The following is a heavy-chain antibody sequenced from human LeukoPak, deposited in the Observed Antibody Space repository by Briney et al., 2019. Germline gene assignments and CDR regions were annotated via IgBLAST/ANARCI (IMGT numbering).Heavy chain of an antibody. Sequence: SETLSLTCGVSGGSFGGSYWGWIRQPPGKGLEWIGEINLSGRTNYNSSLTSRVTISLDTSKNQFSLNLRSVTTADTAVYYCARVSISLFGVVAAHFFSWGQGTLFAAS. V-gene: IGHV4-34*01. CDR3: ARVSISLFGVVAAHFFS. J-gene: IGHJ4*02. CDR2: INLSGRT. D-gene: IGHD3-3*01. CDR1: GGSFGGSY.